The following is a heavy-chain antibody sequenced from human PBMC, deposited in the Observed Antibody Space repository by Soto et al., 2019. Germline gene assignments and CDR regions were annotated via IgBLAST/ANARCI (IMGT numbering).Heavy chain of an antibody. CDR1: GFTVSNNY. Sequence: EVQLVESGGGLVQPGGSLRLSCAASGFTVSNNYMRWVRQAPGKGLEWVSLIYSGGATYYAASVKGSFTISRDNSKNTLYLQMNSLSAEDTAVYYCARDGTYNWVGGQGILVTVSS. V-gene: IGHV3-66*01. CDR2: IYSGGAT. D-gene: IGHD1-1*01. CDR3: ARDGTYNWV. J-gene: IGHJ4*02.